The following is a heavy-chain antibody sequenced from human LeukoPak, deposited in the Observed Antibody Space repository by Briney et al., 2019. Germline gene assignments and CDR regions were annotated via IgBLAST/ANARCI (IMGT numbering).Heavy chain of an antibody. Sequence: GGSLRLSWATSGFTFTRYWMSWIRQAPGKGLEWVANIKQDGSQQYYLDSVEGRFTISRDNAKNSLYLQMNNLRAEDTAVYYCSNGIYSSSYWGQGTLVTVSS. CDR2: IKQDGSQQ. V-gene: IGHV3-7*01. J-gene: IGHJ4*02. D-gene: IGHD6-6*01. CDR1: GFTFTRYW. CDR3: SNGIYSSSY.